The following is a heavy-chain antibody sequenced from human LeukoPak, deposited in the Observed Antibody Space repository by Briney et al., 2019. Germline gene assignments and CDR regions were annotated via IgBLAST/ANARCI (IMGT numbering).Heavy chain of an antibody. Sequence: GGSLRLSCAASGFTFSSYWMSWVRQAPGKGLEWVANIKQDGSEKYYVDSVKGRFTISRDNAKNSLYLQMNSLRAEDTAVYYWGRDYNRDYGDYWGQGTLVSVS. J-gene: IGHJ4*02. CDR1: GFTFSSYW. V-gene: IGHV3-7*03. CDR2: IKQDGSEK. CDR3: GRDYNRDYGDY. D-gene: IGHD3-16*01.